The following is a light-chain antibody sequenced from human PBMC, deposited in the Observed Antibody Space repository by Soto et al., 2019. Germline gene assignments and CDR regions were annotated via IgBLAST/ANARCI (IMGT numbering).Light chain of an antibody. CDR2: DVS. Sequence: QSALTQPASVSGSPGQSIAISCTGTSSDVGAYNSVSWYQQYPGKAPKLMIHDVSNRPSGVSDRFSGSKSGNTASLTISGLQAEDEADYYCRSYSSSSSYVFGSGTKVTV. CDR1: SSDVGAYNS. CDR3: RSYSSSSSYV. V-gene: IGLV2-14*01. J-gene: IGLJ1*01.